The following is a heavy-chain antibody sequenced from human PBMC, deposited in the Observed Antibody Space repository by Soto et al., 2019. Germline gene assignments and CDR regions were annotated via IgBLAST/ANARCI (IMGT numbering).Heavy chain of an antibody. Sequence: QVQLVQSGAEVKKPGSSVKVSCKASGGTFSSYAISWVRQAPGQGLEWMGGIIPIFGTANYAQKFQGRVTITADESASTAHMELSSLRSEDTAVYYCARDYGHDCSGGSCYFYFWGQGTLVTVSS. CDR2: IIPIFGTA. CDR1: GGTFSSYA. CDR3: ARDYGHDCSGGSCYFYF. V-gene: IGHV1-69*01. D-gene: IGHD2-15*01. J-gene: IGHJ4*02.